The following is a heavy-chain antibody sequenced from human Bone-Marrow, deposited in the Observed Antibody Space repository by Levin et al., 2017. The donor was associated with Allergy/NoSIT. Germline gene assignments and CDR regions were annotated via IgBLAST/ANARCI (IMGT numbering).Heavy chain of an antibody. J-gene: IGHJ6*02. CDR1: GFTFSNYD. D-gene: IGHD5-18*01. CDR2: INSRGTTK. V-gene: IGHV3-48*03. Sequence: LSLTCAASGFTFSNYDMNWVRQAPGKGLEWVSFINSRGTTKFYADSVKGRFTISRDNAKKSLDLQMTSLRADDTGVYYCAREILDTSLTHFYYYYGMDVWGQGTTVTVSS. CDR3: AREILDTSLTHFYYYYGMDV.